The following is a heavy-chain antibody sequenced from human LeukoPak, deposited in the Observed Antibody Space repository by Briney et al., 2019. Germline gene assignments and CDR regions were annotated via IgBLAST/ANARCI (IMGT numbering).Heavy chain of an antibody. J-gene: IGHJ5*02. Sequence: GGSLRLSCAASGFTFSSYGMHWVRQAPGKGLEWVAVIWYDGSNKYYADSVKGRFTISRDNSKNTLYLQMNSLRSEDTAVYYCARVVATTLGDWFDPWGQGTLVTVSS. CDR3: ARVVATTLGDWFDP. V-gene: IGHV3-33*01. CDR2: IWYDGSNK. D-gene: IGHD5-12*01. CDR1: GFTFSSYG.